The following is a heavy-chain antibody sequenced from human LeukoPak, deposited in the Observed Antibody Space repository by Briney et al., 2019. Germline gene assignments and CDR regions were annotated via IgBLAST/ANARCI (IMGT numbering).Heavy chain of an antibody. CDR3: ARGPNWNYVWFDP. CDR1: GGSISSYY. CDR2: IYYSGST. D-gene: IGHD1-7*01. V-gene: IGHV4-59*01. J-gene: IGHJ5*02. Sequence: SETLSLTCTVSGGSISSYYWSWIRQPPGKGLEWIGYIYYSGSTNYNPSLKSRVTISVDTSKNQFSLKLSSVTAADTAVYYCARGPNWNYVWFDPWGQGTLVTVSS.